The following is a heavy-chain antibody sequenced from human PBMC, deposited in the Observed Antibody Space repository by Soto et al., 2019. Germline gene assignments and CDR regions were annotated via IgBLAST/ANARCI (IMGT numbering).Heavy chain of an antibody. J-gene: IGHJ3*02. CDR1: GFTFSDYY. V-gene: IGHV3-11*01. D-gene: IGHD4-17*01. Sequence: QVQLVESGGGLVKPGGSLRLXCAASGFTFSDYYMSWIRQAPGKGLXWVSYISSSGSTIYYADSVKGRFTISXXXXXXXXXXXXXXXXXXDTAVYYCARERAPGGDYDGGAFDIWGQGTMVTVSS. CDR2: ISSSGSTI. CDR3: ARERAPGGDYDGGAFDI.